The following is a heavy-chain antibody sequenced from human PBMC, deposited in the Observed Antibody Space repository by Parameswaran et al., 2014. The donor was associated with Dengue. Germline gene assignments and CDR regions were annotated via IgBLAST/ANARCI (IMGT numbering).Heavy chain of an antibody. Sequence: WVRQAPGQRLEWMGWINAGNGNTGHSQKLQGRVTITRDTSASTAYMELSSLRSEDTAVYYCARPRELHSRSWFLLGYWGQGTLVTVSS. J-gene: IGHJ4*02. D-gene: IGHD6-13*01. CDR2: INAGNGNT. V-gene: IGHV1-3*01. CDR3: ARPRELHSRSWFLLGY.